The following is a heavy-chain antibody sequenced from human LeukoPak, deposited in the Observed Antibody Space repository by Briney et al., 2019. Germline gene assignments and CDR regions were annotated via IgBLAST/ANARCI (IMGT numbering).Heavy chain of an antibody. D-gene: IGHD3-22*01. CDR2: IKQDGSEK. CDR3: ARDLNYYDSSGLGY. Sequence: GGSLRLSCAASGFIFSSYWVTWVRQAPGKGLEWVANIKQDGSEKFYMDSVKGRFTISRDNAKNSLYLQMNSLRGEDTAVYYCARDLNYYDSSGLGYWGQGTLVTVSS. V-gene: IGHV3-7*01. CDR1: GFIFSSYW. J-gene: IGHJ4*02.